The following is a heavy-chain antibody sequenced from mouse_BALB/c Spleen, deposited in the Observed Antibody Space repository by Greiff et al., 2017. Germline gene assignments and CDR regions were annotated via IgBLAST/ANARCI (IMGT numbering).Heavy chain of an antibody. CDR3: ARHGSTMITLFAY. D-gene: IGHD2-4*01. Sequence: EVKLVESGGGLVKLGGSLKLSCAASGFTFSSYYMSWVRQTPEKRLELVAAINSNGGSTYYPDTVKGRFTISRDNDKNTLYLQMSSLKSEDTALYYCARHGSTMITLFAYWGQGTLVTVSA. J-gene: IGHJ3*01. CDR2: INSNGGST. V-gene: IGHV5-6-2*01. CDR1: GFTFSSYY.